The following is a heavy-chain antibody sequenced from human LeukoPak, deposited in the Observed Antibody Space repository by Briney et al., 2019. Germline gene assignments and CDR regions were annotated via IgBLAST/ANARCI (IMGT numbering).Heavy chain of an antibody. J-gene: IGHJ4*02. CDR1: GGSISNYY. CDR2: IYYSGST. V-gene: IGHV4-59*01. CDR3: ARLRRSRLAEFDY. Sequence: SETLSLTCTVSGGSISNYYWTWIRQPPGKGLEWIGYIYYSGSTNYNSSLKSRVTMSVDMSKNQFSLNLKSVTAADTAVYFCARLRRSRLAEFDYWGQGTLVTVSS. D-gene: IGHD3-3*02.